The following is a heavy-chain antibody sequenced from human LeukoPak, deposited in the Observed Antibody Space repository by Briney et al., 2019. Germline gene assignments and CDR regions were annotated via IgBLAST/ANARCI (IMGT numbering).Heavy chain of an antibody. CDR2: IIPIFGTA. V-gene: IGHV1-69*13. CDR3: ARAGRHCSGGTCYSPDNY. Sequence: GASVKVSCKASGYTFTSYGISWVRQAPGQGLEWMGGIIPIFGTANYAQKFQGRVTITADESTSTAYMELSSLRSEDTAVYYCARAGRHCSGGTCYSPDNYWGQGTLVTVSS. CDR1: GYTFTSYG. J-gene: IGHJ4*02. D-gene: IGHD2-15*01.